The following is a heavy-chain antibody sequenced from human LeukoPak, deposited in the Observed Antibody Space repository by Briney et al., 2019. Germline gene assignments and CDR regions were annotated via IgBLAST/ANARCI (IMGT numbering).Heavy chain of an antibody. J-gene: IGHJ4*02. CDR2: INAGNGNT. CDR1: GYTFTSYA. V-gene: IGHV1-3*01. CDR3: ARDLALEDCYDSSGYLNY. D-gene: IGHD3-22*01. Sequence: ASVKVSCKASGYTFTSYAMHWVRQAPGQRLEWMGWINAGNGNTKYSQKFQGRVTITRDTSASIAYMELSSLRSEDTAVYYCARDLALEDCYDSSGYLNYWGQGTLVTVSS.